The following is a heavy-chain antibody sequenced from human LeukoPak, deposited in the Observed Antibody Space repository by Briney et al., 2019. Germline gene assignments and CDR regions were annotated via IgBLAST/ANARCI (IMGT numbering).Heavy chain of an antibody. CDR2: IYYSGST. J-gene: IGHJ6*03. CDR1: GGSIRSYY. V-gene: IGHV4-59*01. CDR3: ARDNTKVRGGYYYHYMDV. D-gene: IGHD3-10*01. Sequence: SETLSLTCTVSGGSIRSYYWSWIRQPPGKGLEWIGYIYYSGSTNYNPSLKSRVTISIDTSKNQFSLKLSSVTAADTAVYYCARDNTKVRGGYYYHYMDVRGKGTTVTVSS.